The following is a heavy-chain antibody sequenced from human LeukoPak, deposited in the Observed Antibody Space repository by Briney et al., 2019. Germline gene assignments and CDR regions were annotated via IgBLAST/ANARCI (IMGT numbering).Heavy chain of an antibody. CDR1: GFTFNTYW. Sequence: GGXXRLSCAASGFTFNTYWMTWVRQAPGKGLEGVADIKQDGSEKYYVDSVKGRFTISRDNAKNSLYLQMDSLRAEDTAVYYCARELATQTKASCSGGNCLGYFDYCGQGTLVTASS. CDR3: ARELATQTKASCSGGNCLGYFDY. D-gene: IGHD2-15*01. J-gene: IGHJ4*02. CDR2: IKQDGSEK. V-gene: IGHV3-7*01.